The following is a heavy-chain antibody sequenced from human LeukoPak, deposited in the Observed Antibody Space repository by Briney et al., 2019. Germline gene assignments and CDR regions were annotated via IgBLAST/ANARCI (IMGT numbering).Heavy chain of an antibody. CDR2: IYYSGST. J-gene: IGHJ3*02. CDR3: ARVRKQYYHDSSGYYGSKGDAFDI. V-gene: IGHV4-59*01. D-gene: IGHD3-22*01. CDR1: GGSISSYY. Sequence: SETLSLTCTVSGGSISSYYWGWVGQPPGKGLEWIGYIYYSGSTNYNPSLKSRVTISVDTSKNQFSLKLSSVTAADTAVYYCARVRKQYYHDSSGYYGSKGDAFDIWGQGTMVTVSS.